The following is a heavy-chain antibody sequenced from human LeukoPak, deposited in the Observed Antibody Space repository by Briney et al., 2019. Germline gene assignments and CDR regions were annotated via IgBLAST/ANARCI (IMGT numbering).Heavy chain of an antibody. Sequence: GASVKVSCKASGGTFSSYAISWVRQAPGQGLEWMGRIIPILGIANYAQKFQGRVTITADKSTSTAYMELSSLRSEDTAVYYCAREDRYGGNNLDYWGQGTLVTVSS. CDR1: GGTFSSYA. D-gene: IGHD4-23*01. CDR2: IIPILGIA. CDR3: AREDRYGGNNLDY. J-gene: IGHJ4*02. V-gene: IGHV1-69*04.